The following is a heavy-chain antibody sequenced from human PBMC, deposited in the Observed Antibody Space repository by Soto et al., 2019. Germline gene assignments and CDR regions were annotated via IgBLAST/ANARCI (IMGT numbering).Heavy chain of an antibody. CDR3: ARDRGPSSGYYPYWFDP. J-gene: IGHJ5*02. CDR1: GGTFSSYA. D-gene: IGHD3-22*01. V-gene: IGHV1-69*13. CDR2: VIPIFGTA. Sequence: SVKVSCKASGGTFSSYAISWVRQAPGQGLEWMGEVIPIFGTANYAQKFQGRVTITADESTSTAYMELSSLRSEDTAVYYCARDRGPSSGYYPYWFDPWGQGTLVTVSA.